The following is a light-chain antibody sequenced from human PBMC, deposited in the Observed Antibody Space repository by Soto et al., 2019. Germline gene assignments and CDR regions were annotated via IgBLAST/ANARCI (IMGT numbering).Light chain of an antibody. J-gene: IGLJ3*02. CDR1: SSDVGGYNY. CDR2: DVS. CDR3: SSYTTSSTVV. V-gene: IGLV2-14*01. Sequence: QSVLTQPASVSGSPGQSSTISCTGTSSDVGGYNYVSWYQQHPGKAPKLMIFDVSNRPSGISNRFSGSKSGNTASLTISGLQAEDEAEYYCSSYTTSSTVVFGGGTKLTVL.